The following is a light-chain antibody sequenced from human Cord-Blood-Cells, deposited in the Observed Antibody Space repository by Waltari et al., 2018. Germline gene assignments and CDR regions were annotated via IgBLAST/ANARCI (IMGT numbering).Light chain of an antibody. V-gene: IGLV3-21*02. CDR3: QVWDSSSDHVV. J-gene: IGLJ3*02. CDR2: DDS. Sequence: SYVLTQPPSVSVAPGQTASITCGGNNIGSKSVHWHQQKPGQAPVLVVYDDSDGPSGSPVRCSGSNSGNTATLTISRVDAGDEGDYYRQVWDSSSDHVVFGRGTKLAVL. CDR1: NIGSKS.